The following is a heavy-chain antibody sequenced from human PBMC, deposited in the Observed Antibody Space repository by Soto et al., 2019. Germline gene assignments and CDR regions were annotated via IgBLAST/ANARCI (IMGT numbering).Heavy chain of an antibody. V-gene: IGHV3-66*01. Sequence: SGGGLVQPGGSLRLSCAASGFSVISYFMTWVRQAPGKGLEWVSIIYASGKTYNADSVKGRFTVSRDNDKNTLYLQMNTLRAEDTAVYFCARDRCSSRSCWKHERGLDSWGQGILVTVSS. CDR2: IYASGKT. D-gene: IGHD2-2*01. CDR3: ARDRCSSRSCWKHERGLDS. CDR1: GFSVISYF. J-gene: IGHJ4*02.